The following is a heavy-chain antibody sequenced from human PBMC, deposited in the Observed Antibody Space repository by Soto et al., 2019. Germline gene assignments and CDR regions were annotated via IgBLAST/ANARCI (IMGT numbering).Heavy chain of an antibody. D-gene: IGHD6-13*01. CDR1: GGSISSDNFY. V-gene: IGHV4-39*01. CDR2: IYYSGTT. Sequence: QLQLQESGPGLMKPSETLSLTCTVSGGSISSDNFYWGWIRQPPGKGLEWIGHIYYSGTTYYNPSLKSRIPLSADSPKNQFPLKLSSVTAADTAVYYCGRIGAAAGVVYFGMDVWGQGTTVTVSS. J-gene: IGHJ6*02. CDR3: GRIGAAAGVVYFGMDV.